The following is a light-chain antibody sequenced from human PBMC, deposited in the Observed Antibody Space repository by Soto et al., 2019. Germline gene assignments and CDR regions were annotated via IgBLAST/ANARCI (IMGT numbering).Light chain of an antibody. CDR3: QQYNNWPSLFT. CDR2: GAS. V-gene: IGKV3-15*01. Sequence: EIVMTQSPATLSVSPGERATLSCRASQSVSSNLAWYQQKPGQAPRLLIYGASTRATGIPARFSGSWSGTEFTLTISSLQSEDFAVYYCQQYNNWPSLFTFGPGTKVDIK. CDR1: QSVSSN. J-gene: IGKJ3*01.